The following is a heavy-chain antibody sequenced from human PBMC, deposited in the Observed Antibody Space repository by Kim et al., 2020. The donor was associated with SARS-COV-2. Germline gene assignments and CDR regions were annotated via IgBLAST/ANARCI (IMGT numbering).Heavy chain of an antibody. V-gene: IGHV3-49*03. CDR2: IRSKAYGGTT. J-gene: IGHJ4*02. D-gene: IGHD3-10*01. CDR3: TRAPLWFGELGPGGYFDY. CDR1: GFTFGDYA. Sequence: GGSLRLSCTASGFTFGDYAMSWFRQAPGKGLEWVGFIRSKAYGGTTEYAASVKGRFTISRDDSKSIAYLQMNSLKTEDTAVYYCTRAPLWFGELGPGGYFDYWGQGTLVTVSS.